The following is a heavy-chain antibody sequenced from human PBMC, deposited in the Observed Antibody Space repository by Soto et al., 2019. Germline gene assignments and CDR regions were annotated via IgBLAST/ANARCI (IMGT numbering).Heavy chain of an antibody. CDR1: GFTFSSYA. CDR2: ISYDGSNK. CDR3: AKGGGGSYGYYYYGMDV. J-gene: IGHJ6*02. Sequence: LRLSCAASGFTFSSYAMHWVRQAPGKGLEWVAVISYDGSNKYYADSVKGRFTISRDNSKNTLYLQMNSLRAEDTAVYYCAKGGGGSYGYYYYGMDVWGQGTTVTVSS. V-gene: IGHV3-30-3*01. D-gene: IGHD1-26*01.